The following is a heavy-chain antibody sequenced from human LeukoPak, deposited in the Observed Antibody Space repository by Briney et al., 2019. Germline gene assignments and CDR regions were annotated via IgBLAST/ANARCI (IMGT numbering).Heavy chain of an antibody. J-gene: IGHJ4*02. CDR2: ISGSGGST. D-gene: IGHD2-15*01. Sequence: GGSLRLSCAASGFTLSSYAMSRVRQAPGKGLEWVSAISGSGGSTYYADSVKGRITISRDNSKNTLYLQMNSLRAEDTAVYYCAKGLVAATDGDYWGQGTLVTVSS. CDR3: AKGLVAATDGDY. CDR1: GFTLSSYA. V-gene: IGHV3-23*01.